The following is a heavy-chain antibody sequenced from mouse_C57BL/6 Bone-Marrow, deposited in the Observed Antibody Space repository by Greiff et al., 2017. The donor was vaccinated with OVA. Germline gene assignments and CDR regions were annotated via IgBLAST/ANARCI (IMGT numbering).Heavy chain of an antibody. V-gene: IGHV1-63*01. CDR1: GYTFTNYW. D-gene: IGHD4-1*01. CDR3: ARGNWDDYCDY. CDR2: IYPGGGYT. Sequence: QVQLKESGAELVRPGTSVKMSCKASGYTFTNYWIGWAKQRPGHGLEWIGDIYPGGGYTNYNEKFKGKATLTADKSSSTAYMQFSSRTSEDSAIYYCARGNWDDYCDYWGQGTTLTVSS. J-gene: IGHJ2*01.